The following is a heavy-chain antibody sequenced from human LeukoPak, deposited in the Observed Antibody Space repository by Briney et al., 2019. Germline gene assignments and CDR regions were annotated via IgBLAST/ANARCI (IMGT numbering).Heavy chain of an antibody. V-gene: IGHV5-51*01. J-gene: IGHJ4*02. CDR2: INPANIDI. D-gene: IGHD1-26*01. CDR3: ARHYSRAWFGY. CDR1: GYIFTNNW. Sequence: GESLKISCRGSGYIFTNNWIAWVRQLPGKGLEWIGNINPANIDITYSPTFQGQVTIAVDKSINTAYLHWINLKASDTATYYCARHYSRAWFGYWGLGTLVTVSS.